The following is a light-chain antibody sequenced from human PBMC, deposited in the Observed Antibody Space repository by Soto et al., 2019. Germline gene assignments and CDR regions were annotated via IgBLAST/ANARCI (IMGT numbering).Light chain of an antibody. Sequence: QSALTQPASVSGSPGQSLTISCTGTSSDVGGYNYVSWYQQHPGKAPKLMIYDVSNRPSGVSNRFSGSKSGITASLTISGLQAEDEADYYCSSYPSSSTLGVVFGGGTKVTVL. CDR1: SSDVGGYNY. V-gene: IGLV2-14*01. CDR3: SSYPSSSTLGVV. J-gene: IGLJ2*01. CDR2: DVS.